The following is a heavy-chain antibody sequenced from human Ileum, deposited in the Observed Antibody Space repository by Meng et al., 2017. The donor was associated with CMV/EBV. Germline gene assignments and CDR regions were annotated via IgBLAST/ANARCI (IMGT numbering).Heavy chain of an antibody. J-gene: IGHJ6*02. Sequence: GGSLRLSCAASGFTFDDYAMHWVRQAQGKGMEWVSRINSDGSSTSYGDSVKGRFTISRDNAKNTLYLQMNSLRAEDTAVYYCARDDYYGSGRGRDVWGQGTTVTVSS. V-gene: IGHV3-74*01. CDR3: ARDDYYGSGRGRDV. D-gene: IGHD3-10*01. CDR1: GFTFDDYA. CDR2: INSDGSST.